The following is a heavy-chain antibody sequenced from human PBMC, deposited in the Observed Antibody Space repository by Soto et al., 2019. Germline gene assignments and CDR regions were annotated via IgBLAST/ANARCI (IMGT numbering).Heavy chain of an antibody. CDR3: ARHDYGDYAGAFDI. Sequence: GESLKISWKGSGYSFTSYWIGWVRQMPGKGLEWMGIIDPGDSDTRYSPSVQGQGTISADKSSSTAYLQWRSLKAADTAMYYCARHDYGDYAGAFDIWGQGTMVTVSS. CDR1: GYSFTSYW. D-gene: IGHD4-17*01. J-gene: IGHJ3*02. V-gene: IGHV5-51*01. CDR2: IDPGDSDT.